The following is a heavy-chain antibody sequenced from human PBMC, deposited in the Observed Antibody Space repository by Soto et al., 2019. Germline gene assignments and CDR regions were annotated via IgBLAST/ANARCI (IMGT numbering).Heavy chain of an antibody. J-gene: IGHJ4*02. CDR3: ATPTLQGYCSSTSCSFDY. CDR1: GYTLTELS. V-gene: IGHV1-24*01. Sequence: ASVKVSCKVSGYTLTELSMHWVRQAPGKGLEWMGGFDPEDGETIYAQKFQGRVTMTEDTSTDTAYMELSSLRSEDTAVYYCATPTLQGYCSSTSCSFDYWGQGTLVTVSS. D-gene: IGHD2-2*01. CDR2: FDPEDGET.